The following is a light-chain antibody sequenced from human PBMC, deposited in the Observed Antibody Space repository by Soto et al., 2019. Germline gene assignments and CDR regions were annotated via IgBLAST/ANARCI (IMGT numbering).Light chain of an antibody. CDR1: SSDVGSYNL. J-gene: IGLJ2*01. CDR2: EVS. V-gene: IGLV2-23*02. CDR3: CSYVGSSSVV. Sequence: QSALTQPASVSGSPGQSITISCTGTSSDVGSYNLVSWYQQHPGKAPKLMIYEVSKRPSAVSNRFSGSKSGNTASLTISGLQAEDEADYYCCSYVGSSSVVFGGGTKVTVL.